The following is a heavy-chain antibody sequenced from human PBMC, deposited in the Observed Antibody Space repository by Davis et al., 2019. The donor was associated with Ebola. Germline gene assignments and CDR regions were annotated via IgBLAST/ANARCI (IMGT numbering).Heavy chain of an antibody. CDR1: GGSFSGYY. V-gene: IGHV4-34*01. D-gene: IGHD6-13*01. J-gene: IGHJ4*02. CDR2: IYYSGST. CDR3: ARRDSSSWYGEYYFDY. Sequence: SETLSLTCAVYGGSFSGYYWSWIRQPPGKGLEWIGSIYYSGSTYYNPSLKSRVTISVDTSKNQFSLKLSSVTAADTAVYYCARRDSSSWYGEYYFDYWGQGTLVTVSS.